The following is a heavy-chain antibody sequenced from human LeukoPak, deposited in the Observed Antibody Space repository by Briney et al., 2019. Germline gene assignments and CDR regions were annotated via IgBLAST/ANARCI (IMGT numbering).Heavy chain of an antibody. CDR2: IYTSGST. Sequence: SETLSLTXTVSGGSISSGSYYWSWIGQPAGKGLQWIGRIYTSGSTNYNPSLKSRVTISVDTSKNQFSLKLSSVTAADTAVYYCAREDYDILTTEFDPWGQGTLVTVSS. CDR3: AREDYDILTTEFDP. V-gene: IGHV4-61*02. CDR1: GGSISSGSYY. D-gene: IGHD3-9*01. J-gene: IGHJ5*02.